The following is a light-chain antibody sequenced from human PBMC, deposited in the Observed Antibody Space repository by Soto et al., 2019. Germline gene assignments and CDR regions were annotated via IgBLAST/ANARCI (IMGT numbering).Light chain of an antibody. V-gene: IGLV2-14*03. CDR1: SSDIGAYNF. Sequence: QSVLTQPASVSASPGQSITISCTGTSSDIGAYNFVSWYQQHQGKAPKLMLYDVNIRPSGVSNRFSGSKSGNTASLTISGLQAEDEADYYCTSWTTSTTMIFGGGTKVTVL. J-gene: IGLJ2*01. CDR3: TSWTTSTTMI. CDR2: DVN.